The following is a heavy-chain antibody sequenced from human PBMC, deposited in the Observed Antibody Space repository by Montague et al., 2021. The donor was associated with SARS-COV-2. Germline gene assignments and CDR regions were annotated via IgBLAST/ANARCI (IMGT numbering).Heavy chain of an antibody. CDR1: GGSIGSYY. D-gene: IGHD3-10*01. V-gene: IGHV4-59*01. J-gene: IGHJ4*02. Sequence: SETLSLTCSVSGGSIGSYYWSWLRQPPGKGLEWIGHIHYSGSTTYSPSFKSRVTISIDTPKNQFSLKLSSVTAADTAVYYCARSLDPSGSYYLAYWGQGTLVTVSS. CDR3: ARSLDPSGSYYLAY. CDR2: IHYSGST.